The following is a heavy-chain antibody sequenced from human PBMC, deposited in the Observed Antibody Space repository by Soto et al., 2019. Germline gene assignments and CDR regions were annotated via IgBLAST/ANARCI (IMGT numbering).Heavy chain of an antibody. CDR1: GDSISSSNW. V-gene: IGHV4-4*02. J-gene: IGHJ4*02. CDR3: TLGGGGNDY. Sequence: QVQLQESGPGLVKPSGTLSLTCVVSGDSISSSNWCSWVRQSPGKGLESIGEIYHGGSLNYNPSLKSRLTISVDTSKNQFSLNLTSVTAADTAMYYCTLGGGGNDYWGQGTLVTVSS. CDR2: IYHGGSL. D-gene: IGHD2-15*01.